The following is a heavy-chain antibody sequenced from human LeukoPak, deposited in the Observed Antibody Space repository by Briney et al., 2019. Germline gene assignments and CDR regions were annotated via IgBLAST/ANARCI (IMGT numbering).Heavy chain of an antibody. CDR3: AELGITMIGGV. CDR2: ISSSGSTI. CDR1: GFTFCSFE. V-gene: IGHV3-48*03. J-gene: IGHJ6*04. Sequence: GGSLRLSCAASGFTFCSFEINWVRQAPGKGLGWVSYISSSGSTIYYADSVKGRFTISRDNAKNSLYLQMNSLRAEDTAVYYCAELGITMIGGVWGKGTTVTISS. D-gene: IGHD3-10*02.